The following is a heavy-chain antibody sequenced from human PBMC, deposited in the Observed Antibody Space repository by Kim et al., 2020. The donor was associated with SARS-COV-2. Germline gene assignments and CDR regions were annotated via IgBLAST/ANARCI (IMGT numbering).Heavy chain of an antibody. Sequence: GESLKISCKGSGYSFTSYWIGWVRQMPGKGLEWMGIIYPGDSDTRYSPSFQGQVTISADKSISTAYLQWSSLKASDTAMYYCARAHTEPELDCSGGSCYSGTIRGGGPSTYDYWGQGTLVTVSS. D-gene: IGHD2-15*01. V-gene: IGHV5-51*01. J-gene: IGHJ4*02. CDR2: IYPGDSDT. CDR3: ARAHTEPELDCSGGSCYSGTIRGGGPSTYDY. CDR1: GYSFTSYW.